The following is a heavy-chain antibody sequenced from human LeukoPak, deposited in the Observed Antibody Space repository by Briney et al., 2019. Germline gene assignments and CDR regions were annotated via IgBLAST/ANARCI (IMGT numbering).Heavy chain of an antibody. J-gene: IGHJ6*03. CDR1: GYTFTDYY. CDR2: VDPEDGET. D-gene: IGHD3-3*01. Sequence: ATVKISCKVSGYTFTDYYMHWVQQAPGKGLEWVGLVDPEDGETIYAEKFQGRVTITADTSTDTAYMELSSLRSEDTAVYYCATLRFLEWFSYYYYMDVWGKGTTVTVSS. CDR3: ATLRFLEWFSYYYYMDV. V-gene: IGHV1-69-2*01.